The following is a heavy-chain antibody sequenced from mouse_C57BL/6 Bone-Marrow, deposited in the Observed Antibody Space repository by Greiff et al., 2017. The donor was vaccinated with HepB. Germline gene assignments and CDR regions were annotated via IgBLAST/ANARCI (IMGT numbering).Heavy chain of an antibody. J-gene: IGHJ3*01. Sequence: QVQLQQPGAELVRPGTSVKLSCTASGYTFTSYWMHWVKQRPGQGLEWIGVIDPSDSYTNYNQKFEGKATLTVDTSSSTAYMQLSSLTSEDSAVYYCASGGLFAHWGQGTLVTVSA. V-gene: IGHV1-59*01. D-gene: IGHD3-3*01. CDR3: ASGGLFAH. CDR2: IDPSDSYT. CDR1: GYTFTSYW.